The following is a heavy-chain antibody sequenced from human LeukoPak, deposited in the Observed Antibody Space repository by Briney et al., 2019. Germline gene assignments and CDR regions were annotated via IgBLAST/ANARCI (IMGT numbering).Heavy chain of an antibody. V-gene: IGHV4-34*01. CDR2: INHNGST. J-gene: IGHJ4*02. CDR3: ARGRTYCSSTSCKPHFDY. CDR1: GGSFSGYY. D-gene: IGHD2-2*01. Sequence: SETLSLTCAVYGGSFSGYYWSWIRQPPGKGLEWIGEINHNGSTNYNPSLKSRVTISVDTSKNQFSPKLSSVTAADTAVYYCARGRTYCSSTSCKPHFDYWGQGTLVTVSS.